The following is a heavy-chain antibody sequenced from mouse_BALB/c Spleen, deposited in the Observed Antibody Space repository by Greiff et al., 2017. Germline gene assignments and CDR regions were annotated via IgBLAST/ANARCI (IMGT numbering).Heavy chain of an antibody. D-gene: IGHD1-1*02. J-gene: IGHJ4*01. CDR1: GYTFTDYE. Sequence: QVQLQQSGAELVRPGASVTLSCKASGYTFTDYEMHWVKQTPVHGLEWIGAIDPETGGTAYNQKFKGKATLTADKSSSTAYMELRSLTSEDSAVYYCTSYGGAMDDWGQGTSVTVSS. CDR3: TSYGGAMDD. CDR2: IDPETGGT. V-gene: IGHV1-15*01.